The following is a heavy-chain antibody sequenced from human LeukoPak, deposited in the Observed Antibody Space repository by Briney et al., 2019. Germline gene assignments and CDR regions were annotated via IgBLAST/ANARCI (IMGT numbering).Heavy chain of an antibody. CDR1: GFTFSTYG. CDR2: IWYDGSIK. Sequence: PGESLRLSCAASGFTFSTYGIHWVRQAPGKALEWVAVIWYDGSIKYYADPVKGRFTISRDNSKNTLYLQMNSLRAEDTAVYYCARAVGPFDYWGQGTLVTVSS. V-gene: IGHV3-33*01. J-gene: IGHJ4*02. CDR3: ARAVGPFDY.